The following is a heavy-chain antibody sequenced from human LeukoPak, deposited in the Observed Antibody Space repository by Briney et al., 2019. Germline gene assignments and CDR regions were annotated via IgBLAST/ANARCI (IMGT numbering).Heavy chain of an antibody. J-gene: IGHJ4*02. CDR2: IKSKTDGGTT. CDR1: GFIFSKAW. V-gene: IGHV3-15*01. D-gene: IGHD3-9*01. CDR3: TTDQYDILTGYYMGYFDY. Sequence: PGGSLRLSCAASGFIFSKAWMSWVRQAPRKGLEWVGRIKSKTDGGTTDYAAPVKGRFTISRDDSKNTLYLQMNSLKTEDTAVYYCTTDQYDILTGYYMGYFDYWGQGTLVTVSS.